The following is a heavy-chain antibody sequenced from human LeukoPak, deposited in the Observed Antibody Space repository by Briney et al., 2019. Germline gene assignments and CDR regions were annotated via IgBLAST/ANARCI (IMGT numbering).Heavy chain of an antibody. D-gene: IGHD6-19*01. Sequence: GGSLRLSCAASGFTVSSNYMSWVRQAPGKVLEWVSVIHSGGSTYYADSVKGRFTISRDNSKNTLYLQMNSLRAEDTAVYYCARSRVAAWFDPWGQETLVTVSS. CDR3: ARSRVAAWFDP. CDR2: IHSGGST. CDR1: GFTVSSNY. J-gene: IGHJ5*02. V-gene: IGHV3-53*01.